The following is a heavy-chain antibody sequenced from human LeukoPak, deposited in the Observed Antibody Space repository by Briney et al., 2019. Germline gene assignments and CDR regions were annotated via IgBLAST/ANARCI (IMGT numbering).Heavy chain of an antibody. V-gene: IGHV3-30*04. D-gene: IGHD6-13*01. CDR2: ISYDGSNK. J-gene: IGHJ4*02. CDR3: ARWYSSFYLDY. Sequence: HPGGSLRLSCAASGFTFSSYAMHWVRQAPGKGLEWVAVISYDGSNKYYADSVKGRFTISRDNSKNTLYLQMNSLRAEDTAVYYCARWYSSFYLDYWGQGTLVTVSS. CDR1: GFTFSSYA.